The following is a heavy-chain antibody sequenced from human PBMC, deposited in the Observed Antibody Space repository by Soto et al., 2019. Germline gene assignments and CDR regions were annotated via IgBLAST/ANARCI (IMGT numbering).Heavy chain of an antibody. D-gene: IGHD6-19*01. Sequence: GASVKVSCKVSGYTLTELSMHWVRQAPGKGLEWMGGFDPEDGETIYAQKFQGRVTMTEDTSTDTAYMELSSLRSEDTAVYYCATAPISGWSPYYFDYWGQGTLVTVSS. CDR3: ATAPISGWSPYYFDY. CDR2: FDPEDGET. V-gene: IGHV1-24*01. J-gene: IGHJ4*02. CDR1: GYTLTELS.